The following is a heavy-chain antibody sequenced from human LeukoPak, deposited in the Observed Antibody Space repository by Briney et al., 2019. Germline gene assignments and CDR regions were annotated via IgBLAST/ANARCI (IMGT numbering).Heavy chain of an antibody. CDR2: IKQDGSEK. Sequence: PGGSLRLSCAASGFTFSSYWMSWVRQAPGKGLEWVANIKQDGSEKYYVDPVKGRFTISRDNAKNSLYLQMNSLRAEDTAVYYCARISASRSSWYYYYYGMDVWGKGTTVTVSS. D-gene: IGHD6-13*01. CDR1: GFTFSSYW. CDR3: ARISASRSSWYYYYYGMDV. V-gene: IGHV3-7*03. J-gene: IGHJ6*04.